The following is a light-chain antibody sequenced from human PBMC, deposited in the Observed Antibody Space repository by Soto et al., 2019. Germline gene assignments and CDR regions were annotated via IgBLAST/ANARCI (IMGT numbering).Light chain of an antibody. CDR2: DVK. CDR1: SSDVGAYDC. V-gene: IGLV2-14*01. CDR3: SSYTSSNTHV. Sequence: QSSLAQPASVSGSPGQSITISCTGTSSDVGAYDCISWYQQHPGEVPKIMIYDVKNRPSGVSDRFSGSKSGNTASLTISGLQDEDEADYYCSSYTSSNTHVFGTGTKVTVL. J-gene: IGLJ1*01.